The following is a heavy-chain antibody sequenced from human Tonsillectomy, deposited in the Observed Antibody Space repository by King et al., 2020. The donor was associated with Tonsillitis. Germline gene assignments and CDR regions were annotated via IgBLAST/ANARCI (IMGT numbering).Heavy chain of an antibody. Sequence: VQLVESGGGLVKPGGSLRLSCAASGFTFSSYSMNWVRQSPGKGLEWVSSISSSSSYIYYADSVKGRFAISRDNAKHSLYLQMNSLRAEDTAVYYCAGDCSGGSCYPYYCVMVGWRQSTTATAS. D-gene: IGHD2-15*01. CDR2: ISSSSSYI. CDR1: GFTFSSYS. V-gene: IGHV3-21*01. CDR3: AGDCSGGSCYPYYCVMVG. J-gene: IGHJ6*02.